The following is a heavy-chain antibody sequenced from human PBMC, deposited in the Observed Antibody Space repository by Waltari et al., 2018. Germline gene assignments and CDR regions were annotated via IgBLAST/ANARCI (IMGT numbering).Heavy chain of an antibody. CDR3: AREPRLTVTIRTDAFDI. J-gene: IGHJ3*02. Sequence: QVQLVQSGAEVKKPGSSVKVSCKASGGTFSSYAISWVRQAPGQGLEWMGRIIPIFGTANYAQKFQGRVTITADESTSTAYMELSSLRSEDTAVYYCAREPRLTVTIRTDAFDIWGQGTMVTVSS. V-gene: IGHV1-69*15. D-gene: IGHD4-17*01. CDR2: IIPIFGTA. CDR1: GGTFSSYA.